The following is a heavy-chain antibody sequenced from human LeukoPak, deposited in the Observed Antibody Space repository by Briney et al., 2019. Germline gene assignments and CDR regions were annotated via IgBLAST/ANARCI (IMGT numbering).Heavy chain of an antibody. V-gene: IGHV3-21*01. J-gene: IGHJ5*02. Sequence: PVGSLRLSSAASGFTFSTSSMSSVRQAPGKGLEWVSSISGSSSYIYYADSVRRRFTISRENAKNSLYLQMNSLRAEDTAVYYCARGQSYGWFDPWGQGTLVTVSS. CDR2: ISGSSSYI. D-gene: IGHD5-18*01. CDR1: GFTFSTSS. CDR3: ARGQSYGWFDP.